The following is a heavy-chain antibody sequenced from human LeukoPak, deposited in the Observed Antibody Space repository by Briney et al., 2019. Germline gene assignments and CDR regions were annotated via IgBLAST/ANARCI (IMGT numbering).Heavy chain of an antibody. V-gene: IGHV1-18*01. J-gene: IGHJ3*02. CDR3: ARGGSRAHAFDI. Sequence: ASVKVSCKASGYTFTSYAMNWVRQAPGQGLEWMGWISAYNGNTNYAQKLQGRVTMTTDTSTSTAYMELRSLRSDDTAVYYCARGGSRAHAFDIWGQGTMVTVSS. D-gene: IGHD6-19*01. CDR1: GYTFTSYA. CDR2: ISAYNGNT.